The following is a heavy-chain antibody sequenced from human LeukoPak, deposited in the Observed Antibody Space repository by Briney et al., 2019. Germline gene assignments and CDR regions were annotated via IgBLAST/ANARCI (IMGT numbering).Heavy chain of an antibody. CDR2: IYSGGST. D-gene: IGHD6-13*01. V-gene: IGHV3-66*01. CDR1: GFTVSSNY. J-gene: IGHJ4*02. CDR3: ARWYSSSWYE. Sequence: PGGSLRLSCAASGFTVSSNYMSWVRQAPGQGLEWVSVIYSGGSTYYADSVKGRFTISRDNSKNTLYLQMNSLRAEDTAVYYCARWYSSSWYEWGQGTLVTVSS.